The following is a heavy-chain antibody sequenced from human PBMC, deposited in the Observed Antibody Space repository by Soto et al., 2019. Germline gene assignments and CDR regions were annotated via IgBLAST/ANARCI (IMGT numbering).Heavy chain of an antibody. V-gene: IGHV1-69*06. CDR1: GGPLGAYS. D-gene: IGHD4-17*01. CDR2: IIPVFATP. Sequence: QVQLVQSGAGLKKPGSSVKVSCKASGGPLGAYSFTGGRKAPGQGLGWLGGIIPVFATPNYAQKFQGRVTITADKSTSTAYMELSNLRSEDTAIYFCARDPDYGANSGLGLVDYWGQGTLVTVTS. CDR3: ARDPDYGANSGLGLVDY. J-gene: IGHJ4*02.